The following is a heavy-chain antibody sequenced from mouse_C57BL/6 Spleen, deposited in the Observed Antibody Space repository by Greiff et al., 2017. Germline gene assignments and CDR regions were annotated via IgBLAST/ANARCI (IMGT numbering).Heavy chain of an antibody. J-gene: IGHJ2*01. V-gene: IGHV1-61*01. CDR1: GYTFTSYW. D-gene: IGHD2-13*01. CDR2: IYPSDSET. Sequence: QVQLQQPGAELVRPGSSVKLSCKASGYTFTSYWMDWVKQRPGQGLEWIGNIYPSDSETHYNQKFKDKATLTVDKSSSTAYMQLSSLTSEDSAVYYCARGDSPGRYFDYWGQGTTLTVSS. CDR3: ARGDSPGRYFDY.